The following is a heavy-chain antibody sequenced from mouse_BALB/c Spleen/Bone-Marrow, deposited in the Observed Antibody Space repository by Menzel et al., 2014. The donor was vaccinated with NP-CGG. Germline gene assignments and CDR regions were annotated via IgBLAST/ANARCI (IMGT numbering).Heavy chain of an antibody. J-gene: IGHJ3*01. CDR1: GFTFNTYA. CDR3: VRQNYDYGWFAY. V-gene: IGHV10-1*02. Sequence: VQLKQSGGGLVQPKGSLKLSCAASGFTFNTYAMNWVRQAPGKGLEWVARIRSKSNNFATYYADSVKDRFTISRGDSQSMLYLQMNNLKTEDTAMYYCVRQNYDYGWFAYWGQGTLVTVSA. CDR2: IRSKSNNFAT. D-gene: IGHD2-4*01.